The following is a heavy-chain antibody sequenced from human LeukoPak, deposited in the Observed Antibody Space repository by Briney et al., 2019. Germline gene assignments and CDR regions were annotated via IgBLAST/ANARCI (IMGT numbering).Heavy chain of an antibody. CDR3: ASSGSYRFDY. Sequence: GGSLRLSCAASGFAFSSYSMNWVRQAPGKGLEWVSHITASGTAMFYADSVKGRFTISRDNAKNSLYLQMNSLRDEDTAVYYRASSGSYRFDYWGQGTLVTVSS. J-gene: IGHJ4*02. V-gene: IGHV3-48*02. CDR1: GFAFSSYS. CDR2: ITASGTAM. D-gene: IGHD1-26*01.